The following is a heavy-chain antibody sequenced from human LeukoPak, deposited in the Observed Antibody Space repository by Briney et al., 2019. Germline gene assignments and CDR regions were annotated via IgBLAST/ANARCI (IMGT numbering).Heavy chain of an antibody. CDR1: GGTFSSYA. V-gene: IGHV1-69*05. Sequence: SVKVSCKASGGTFSSYAISWVRQAPGQGLEWMGGTIPIFGTANYAQKFQGRVTITTDESTSTAYMELSSLRSEDTAVYYCARDGGSGSYYNNWFDPWGQGTLVTVSS. J-gene: IGHJ5*02. CDR2: TIPIFGTA. CDR3: ARDGGSGSYYNNWFDP. D-gene: IGHD3-10*01.